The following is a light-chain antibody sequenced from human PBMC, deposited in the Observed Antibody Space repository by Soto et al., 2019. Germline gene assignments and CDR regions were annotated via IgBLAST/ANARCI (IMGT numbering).Light chain of an antibody. Sequence: QSALTQPPSVSGSPGQSVTISCTGTSGDIGTYNRVSWYQQTPGTAPKVMIYEVSNRPSGVPDRFSGSQSGNTASLTISGLQAEDEADYYCSSYTTSTSVFGGRTKLTVL. J-gene: IGLJ2*01. CDR2: EVS. CDR1: SGDIGTYNR. CDR3: SSYTTSTSV. V-gene: IGLV2-18*02.